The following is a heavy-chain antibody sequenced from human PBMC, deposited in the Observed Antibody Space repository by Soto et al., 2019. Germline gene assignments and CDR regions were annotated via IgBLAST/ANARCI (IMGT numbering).Heavy chain of an antibody. CDR2: ISTGGAYM. CDR1: GFTFRNYN. D-gene: IGHD2-21*01. V-gene: IGHV3-21*06. Sequence: EVQLVESGGGLVKAGGSLRLFCTAPGFTFRNYNMNWVRQAPGKGLEWVSSISTGGAYMFYADSVKGRFTISRDNAQNSLFLQIGSPRAEDTAVYYCARDIASPGGDYFDSWGQGTLVTVSS. J-gene: IGHJ4*02. CDR3: ARDIASPGGDYFDS.